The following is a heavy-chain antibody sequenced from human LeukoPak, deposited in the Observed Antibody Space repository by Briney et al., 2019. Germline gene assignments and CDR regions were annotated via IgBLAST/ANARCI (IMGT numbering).Heavy chain of an antibody. CDR1: GFTFSSYG. J-gene: IGHJ4*02. D-gene: IGHD6-19*01. CDR3: ARAWYSSGWLPLDY. CDR2: IWFDGSSK. V-gene: IGHV3-33*01. Sequence: GGSLRLSCGASGFTFSSYGMHWVRQAPGKGLEWVAVIWFDGSSKYYADSVKGRFTISRDNSKNTLYLQMNSLRAEDTAVYYCARAWYSSGWLPLDYWGQGTLVTVSS.